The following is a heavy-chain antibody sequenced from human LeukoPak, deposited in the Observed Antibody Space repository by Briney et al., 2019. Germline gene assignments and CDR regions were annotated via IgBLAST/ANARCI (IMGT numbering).Heavy chain of an antibody. Sequence: SETLSLTCAVYGGSFSGYYWSWIRQPPGKGLEWIGEINHSGSANYNPSLKSRVTISVDTSKNQFSLKLSSVTAADTAVYYCARQFQQQGWQYDYWGQGTLVTVSS. D-gene: IGHD6-13*01. CDR3: ARQFQQQGWQYDY. CDR1: GGSFSGYY. CDR2: INHSGSA. J-gene: IGHJ4*02. V-gene: IGHV4-34*01.